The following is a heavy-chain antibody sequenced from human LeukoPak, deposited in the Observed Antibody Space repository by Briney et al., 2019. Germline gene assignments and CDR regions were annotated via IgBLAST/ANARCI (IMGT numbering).Heavy chain of an antibody. V-gene: IGHV1-69*06. J-gene: IGHJ6*03. CDR1: GGTFSSYA. D-gene: IGHD2-15*01. CDR2: IIPIFGTA. CDR3: ASQGGSGGSGDYYYYMDV. Sequence: ASVKVSCKASGGTFSSYAISWVRQAPGQGLEWMGGIIPIFGTANYAQKFQGRVTITADKSTSTAYMELSSLRSEDTAVYYCASQGGSGGSGDYYYYMDVWGKGTTVTVSS.